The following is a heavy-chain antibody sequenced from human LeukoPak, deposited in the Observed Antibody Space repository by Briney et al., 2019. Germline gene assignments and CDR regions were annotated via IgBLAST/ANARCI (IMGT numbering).Heavy chain of an antibody. J-gene: IGHJ6*02. CDR3: ARARAVAGTDQYYGVDV. V-gene: IGHV3-30-3*01. D-gene: IGHD6-19*01. CDR2: VSYLGNDK. CDR1: GFTFSSYA. Sequence: GGSLRLSCAASGFTFSSYAMSWVRQAPGKGLEWVAVVSYLGNDKFYADSVKGRFTISKDNSNNTVYLEINSLRSEDTAVYYCARARAVAGTDQYYGVDVWGQGTTVTVSS.